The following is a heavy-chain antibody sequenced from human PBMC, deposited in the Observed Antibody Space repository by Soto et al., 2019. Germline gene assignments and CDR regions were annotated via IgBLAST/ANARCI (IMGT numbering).Heavy chain of an antibody. J-gene: IGHJ4*02. D-gene: IGHD2-2*01. CDR1: GFPFSSYA. Sequence: PGGSLRLSCAASGFPFSSYAMSWVRQAPGKGLEWVSAISGSGGSTYYADSVKGRFTISRDNSKNTLYLQMNSLRAEDTAVYYCAKDYCRSTSCSLICIAAGYWGQGTLVTFS. CDR3: AKDYCRSTSCSLICIAAGY. V-gene: IGHV3-23*01. CDR2: ISGSGGST.